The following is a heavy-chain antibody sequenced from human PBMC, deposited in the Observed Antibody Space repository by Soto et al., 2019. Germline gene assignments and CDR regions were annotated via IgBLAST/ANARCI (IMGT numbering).Heavy chain of an antibody. CDR1: GGSISSYY. CDR2: IYYSGST. CDR3: ARGRAGYNPYYFDY. D-gene: IGHD5-12*01. Sequence: SGTRTRAGAVCGGSISSYYWSWIRQPPLKGLEWIGYIYYSGSTNYNPSLKSRVTISEDTSKNQFSLKLSSVTAVDTAVYYCARGRAGYNPYYFDYWGQGTLVTVSS. V-gene: IGHV4-59*01. J-gene: IGHJ4*02.